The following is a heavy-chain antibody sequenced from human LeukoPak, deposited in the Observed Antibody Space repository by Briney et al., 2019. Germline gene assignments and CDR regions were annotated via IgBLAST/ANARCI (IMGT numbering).Heavy chain of an antibody. CDR3: ARGLRFGAGFDY. D-gene: IGHD3-10*01. J-gene: IGHJ4*02. V-gene: IGHV4-39*07. CDR1: GGSISSSSYY. Sequence: PSETLSLTCTVSGGSISSSSYYWGWIRQPPGKGLEWIGSIYYSGSTYYNPSLKSRVTISVDTSKNQFSLKLSSVTAADTAVYYCARGLRFGAGFDYWGQGTLVTVSS. CDR2: IYYSGST.